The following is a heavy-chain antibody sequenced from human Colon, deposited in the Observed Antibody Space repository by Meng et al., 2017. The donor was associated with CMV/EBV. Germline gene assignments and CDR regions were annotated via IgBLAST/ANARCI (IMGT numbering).Heavy chain of an antibody. CDR1: GFTFGDYT. CDR2: ITSKTYGATT. Sequence: GESLKISCRTSGFTFGDYTMAWVRQAPGMGLEWVGLITSKTYGATTDYAASVKGRFTISRDNAKNSLYLQMNSLRAEDTAVYYCARDSLQSTSSLDYWGQGTLVTVSS. V-gene: IGHV3-49*04. J-gene: IGHJ4*02. CDR3: ARDSLQSTSSLDY. D-gene: IGHD6-6*01.